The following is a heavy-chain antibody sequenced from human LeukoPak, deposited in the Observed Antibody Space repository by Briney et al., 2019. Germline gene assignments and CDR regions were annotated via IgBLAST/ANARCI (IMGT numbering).Heavy chain of an antibody. CDR3: ARETVSGSYDY. J-gene: IGHJ4*02. CDR1: GFTFSSYE. D-gene: IGHD1-26*01. Sequence: GGSLRLSGAASGFTFSSYEMNWVRQAPGKGLEWVSYISSSGGTIYYADSVKGRFTISRDNAKNSLYLQMNSLRAEDTAVYYCARETVSGSYDYWGQGTLVTVSS. V-gene: IGHV3-48*03. CDR2: ISSSGGTI.